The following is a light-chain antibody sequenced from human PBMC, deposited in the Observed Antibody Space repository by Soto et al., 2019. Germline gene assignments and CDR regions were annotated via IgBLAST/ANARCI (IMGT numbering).Light chain of an antibody. Sequence: EIVLTQSPGTLSLSPGERATLSCRASQSVSNNYLAWYQQKPGQAPRLLIYDASNRATGIPARFSGSGSGTDFTLTISSLEPEDFAVYYCQQRSNWPPGRTFGQGTKVDIK. V-gene: IGKV3-11*01. CDR3: QQRSNWPPGRT. CDR2: DAS. J-gene: IGKJ1*01. CDR1: QSVSNNY.